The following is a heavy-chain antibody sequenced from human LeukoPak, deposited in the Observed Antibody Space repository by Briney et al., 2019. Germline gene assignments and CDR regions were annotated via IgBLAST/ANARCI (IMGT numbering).Heavy chain of an antibody. Sequence: GGSLRLSCAASGFTFSSYAMSWVRQAPGKGLEWVSAISGGGDITYYAGSVKGRFTISRDNSKNTLYLQVSSLRADDTAVYYCAKAHSGSFYSGIHWGQGTLVTVSS. CDR2: ISGGGDIT. J-gene: IGHJ1*01. CDR1: GFTFSSYA. D-gene: IGHD1-26*01. CDR3: AKAHSGSFYSGIH. V-gene: IGHV3-23*01.